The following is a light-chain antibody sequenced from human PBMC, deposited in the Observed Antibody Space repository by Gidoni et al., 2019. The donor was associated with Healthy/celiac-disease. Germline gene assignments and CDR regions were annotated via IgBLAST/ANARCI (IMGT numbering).Light chain of an antibody. J-gene: IGLJ3*02. CDR1: SSDVGGYNY. CDR2: DVS. V-gene: IGLV2-11*01. Sequence: QSALTQPRSVSASPGQSVTISCTGTSSDVGGYNYVSWYQHHPGKAPKLMIYDVSKRPSGVPDRFSGSKSGNTASLTISGLQAEDEADYYCCSYAGSYTSWVFGGGTKLTVL. CDR3: CSYAGSYTSWV.